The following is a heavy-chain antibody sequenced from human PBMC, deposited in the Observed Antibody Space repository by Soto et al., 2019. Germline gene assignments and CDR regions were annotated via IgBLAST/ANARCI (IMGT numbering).Heavy chain of an antibody. Sequence: SETLSLTCTVSGGSISSYYWSWIRQPPGKGLEWIGYIYYSGSTNYNPSLKSRVTISVDTSKNQFSLKLSSVTAADTAVYYCARAAATPDDYGDYADFDYWGQGTLVTV. CDR2: IYYSGST. CDR3: ARAAATPDDYGDYADFDY. J-gene: IGHJ4*02. CDR1: GGSISSYY. V-gene: IGHV4-59*01. D-gene: IGHD4-17*01.